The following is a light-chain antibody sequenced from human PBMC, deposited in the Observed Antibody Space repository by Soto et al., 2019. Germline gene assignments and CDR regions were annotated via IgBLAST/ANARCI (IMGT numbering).Light chain of an antibody. CDR1: QSISTY. CDR3: QQYETFSGT. Sequence: DIQMTQSPSSLSASVGDRVTITCRASQSISTYLIWYQQKPGKAPKLLIYAASALPRGVPSRFSGSGSGTKFTLTIASLQPDDFATYYCQQYETFSGTFGPGTKVDIK. V-gene: IGKV1-39*01. J-gene: IGKJ1*01. CDR2: AAS.